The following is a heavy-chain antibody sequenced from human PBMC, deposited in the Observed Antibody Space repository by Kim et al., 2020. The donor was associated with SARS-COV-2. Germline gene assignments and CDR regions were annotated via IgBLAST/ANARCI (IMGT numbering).Heavy chain of an antibody. J-gene: IGHJ4*02. CDR3: ARDLPDYGGNSVFDY. CDR2: ISYDGSNK. CDR1: GFTFSSDG. V-gene: IGHV3-33*05. Sequence: GGSLRLSCAASGFTFSSDGMHWVRQAPGKGLEWVAVISYDGSNKYYADSVKGRFTISRDNSKNTLYLQMNSLRAEDTAVYYCARDLPDYGGNSVFDYWGQGTLVTVSS. D-gene: IGHD4-17*01.